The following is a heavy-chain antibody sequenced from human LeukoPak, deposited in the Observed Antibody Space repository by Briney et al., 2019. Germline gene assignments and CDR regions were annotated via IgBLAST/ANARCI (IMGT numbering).Heavy chain of an antibody. Sequence: GGSLRLSCAASGFTFSSYSMNWVRQAPGEGLEWVSSISSSSSYIYYADSVKGRFTISRDNAKNSLYLQMNSLRAEDTAVYYCARLVVPAATRFNWGYYFDYWGQGTLVTVSS. D-gene: IGHD2-2*01. CDR1: GFTFSSYS. J-gene: IGHJ4*02. CDR3: ARLVVPAATRFNWGYYFDY. CDR2: ISSSSSYI. V-gene: IGHV3-21*01.